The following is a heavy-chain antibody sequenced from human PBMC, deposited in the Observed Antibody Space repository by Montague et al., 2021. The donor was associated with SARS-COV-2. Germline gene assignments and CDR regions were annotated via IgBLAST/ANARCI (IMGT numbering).Heavy chain of an antibody. D-gene: IGHD6-13*01. CDR1: GDSISSSYW. CDR3: ASWSESDSWYQASLDY. V-gene: IGHV4-4*02. Sequence: SETLFLTCAVSGDSISSSYWWKWVRQSPGKGLEWIGEIFHSGTTNYNPSLKSRITISVYKSSNQFSLRLSSVTAADTAIYYCASWSESDSWYQASLDYWGQGTLITVSS. J-gene: IGHJ4*02. CDR2: IFHSGTT.